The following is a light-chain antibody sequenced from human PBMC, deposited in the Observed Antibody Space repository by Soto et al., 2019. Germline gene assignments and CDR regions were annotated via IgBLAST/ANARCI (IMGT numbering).Light chain of an antibody. CDR1: QSVSSN. CDR2: GVF. J-gene: IGKJ1*01. V-gene: IGKV3-15*01. Sequence: EIVLTQSPATLSVSQGERATLSCRASQSVSSNLAWYQQKPGQAPRLLIYGVFTRATGISARFSGSGSGTLFTLTISSLQSEDFAVYYCQQYNNWPTWTFGQGTKVDVK. CDR3: QQYNNWPTWT.